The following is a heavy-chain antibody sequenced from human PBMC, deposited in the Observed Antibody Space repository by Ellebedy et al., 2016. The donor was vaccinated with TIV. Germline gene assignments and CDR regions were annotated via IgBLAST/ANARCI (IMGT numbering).Heavy chain of an antibody. J-gene: IGHJ4*02. V-gene: IGHV3-33*08. CDR3: ARELGGSGGSDFDY. Sequence: PGGSLRLSCAVSGFTFSTYHMHWVRQAPGKGLEWVAVIWYDGTAKFYAESVKGRFTISRDNSQSTLYLEMNSLRADDTALYYCARELGGSGGSDFDYWGQGTLVTVSS. CDR2: IWYDGTAK. CDR1: GFTFSTYH. D-gene: IGHD2-15*01.